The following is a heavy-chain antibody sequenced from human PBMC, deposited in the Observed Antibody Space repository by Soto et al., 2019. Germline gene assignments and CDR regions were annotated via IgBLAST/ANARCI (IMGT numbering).Heavy chain of an antibody. J-gene: IGHJ6*02. CDR2: IYYSGST. CDR1: GGSISSSDYY. CDR3: ARDILTGRYGMDV. V-gene: IGHV4-39*07. D-gene: IGHD3-9*01. Sequence: SETLSLTCTVSGGSISSSDYYWGWIRQPPGKGLEWIGYIYYSGSTNYNPSLRSRVTISLDTSKNQFSLKLSSVTAADTAVYYCARDILTGRYGMDVWGQGTTVTVSS.